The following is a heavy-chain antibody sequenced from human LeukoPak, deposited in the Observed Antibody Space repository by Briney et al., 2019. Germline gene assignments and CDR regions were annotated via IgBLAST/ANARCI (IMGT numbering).Heavy chain of an antibody. D-gene: IGHD4-17*01. Sequence: GGSLRLSCAASRCSFSSYAMSWVRQAPGPGVEWDSAVSGSGGSTYYAASVKGRFTISRDNSKNTLYLKMNSLRAEDTAVYYCAKGLNEYGDDCFDYWGQGTLVTVSS. CDR3: AKGLNEYGDDCFDY. V-gene: IGHV3-23*01. CDR1: RCSFSSYA. CDR2: VSGSGGST. J-gene: IGHJ4*02.